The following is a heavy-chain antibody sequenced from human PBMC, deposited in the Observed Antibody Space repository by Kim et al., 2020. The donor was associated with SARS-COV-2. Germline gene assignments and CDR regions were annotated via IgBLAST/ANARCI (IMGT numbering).Heavy chain of an antibody. J-gene: IGHJ4*02. CDR3: ARAGGFRYRFDY. CDR2: IKEDGSEK. D-gene: IGHD3-16*01. V-gene: IGHV3-7*01. Sequence: GGSLRLSCAASGFTFSSNWMNWVRQAPRKGLEWVANIKEDGSEKYYVDSVKGRFTISRDNAKNSLYLQMNSLRAEDTAVYYCARAGGFRYRFDYWGQGTLVTVS. CDR1: GFTFSSNW.